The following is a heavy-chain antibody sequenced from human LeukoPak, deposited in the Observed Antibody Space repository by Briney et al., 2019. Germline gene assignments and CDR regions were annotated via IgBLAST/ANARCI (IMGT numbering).Heavy chain of an antibody. D-gene: IGHD3-10*01. J-gene: IGHJ3*02. CDR3: ARDYVLWFRELLHDAFDT. CDR2: ISAYNGNT. CDR1: GYTFTSYG. V-gene: IGHV1-18*01. Sequence: ASVKVSCKASGYTFTSYGISWVRQAPGQGLEWMGWISAYNGNTNYAQKLQGRVTMTTDTSTSTAYMELRSLRSDDAAVYYCARDYVLWFRELLHDAFDTWGQGTMVTVSS.